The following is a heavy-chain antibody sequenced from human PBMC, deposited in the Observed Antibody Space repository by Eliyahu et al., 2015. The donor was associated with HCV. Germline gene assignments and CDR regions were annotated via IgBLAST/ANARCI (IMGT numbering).Heavy chain of an antibody. CDR2: ISXSGSTI. J-gene: IGHJ6*02. D-gene: IGHD3-10*01. CDR1: XFTFMYYY. V-gene: IGHV3-11*01. Sequence: SCAAXXFTFMYYYMSWIXQAPGKGLEWVSYISXSGSTIYYADSVKGRFTISRDNAKNSLYLQMNSLRAEDTAVYYCARDRRFKYYYYYYGMDVWGQGTTVTVSS. CDR3: ARDRRFKYYYYYYGMDV.